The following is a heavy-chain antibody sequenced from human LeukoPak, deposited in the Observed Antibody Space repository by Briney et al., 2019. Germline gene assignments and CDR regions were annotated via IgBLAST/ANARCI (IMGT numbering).Heavy chain of an antibody. CDR2: TSYTGRT. J-gene: IGHJ4*02. CDR1: GGSISSSSYY. V-gene: IGHV4-30-4*08. Sequence: KPSETLSLTCTVSGGSISSSSYYWGWLRQPPGKGLEWIGSTSYTGRTYYNPSLNSRISMSVDTSTNQFSLRLNSVTPADTAVYFCASIWDANNRVFAFWGPGSLVTVSS. CDR3: ASIWDANNRVFAF. D-gene: IGHD2/OR15-2a*01.